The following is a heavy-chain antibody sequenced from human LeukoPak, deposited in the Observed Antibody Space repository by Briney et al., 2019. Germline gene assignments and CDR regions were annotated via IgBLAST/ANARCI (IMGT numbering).Heavy chain of an antibody. CDR3: ARDKDIVVVPAAIDYYYGMDV. V-gene: IGHV1-69*04. Sequence: ASVKVSCKASGGTFSSYAISWVRQAPGQGLEWMGRIIPILGIANYAQKFQGRVTITADKSTSTAYMELSSLRSEDTAVYYCARDKDIVVVPAAIDYYYGMDVWGQGTTVTVSS. CDR2: IIPILGIA. J-gene: IGHJ6*02. D-gene: IGHD2-2*01. CDR1: GGTFSSYA.